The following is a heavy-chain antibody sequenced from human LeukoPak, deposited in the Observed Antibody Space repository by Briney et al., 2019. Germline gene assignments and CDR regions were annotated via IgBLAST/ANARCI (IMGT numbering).Heavy chain of an antibody. CDR3: ARGPRVFGVVLSSHWFFDV. CDR1: GYTFSSYD. Sequence: GASVEVSCTASGYTFSSYDINWVGRAAGQGLGGRGWLNPKTGNTGYAQKFQGRLSFTRNTSINTAYMELSSLRSEDTAVYYCARGPRVFGVVLSSHWFFDVWGRGTLVTVSS. V-gene: IGHV1-8*01. J-gene: IGHJ2*01. CDR2: LNPKTGNT. D-gene: IGHD3-3*01.